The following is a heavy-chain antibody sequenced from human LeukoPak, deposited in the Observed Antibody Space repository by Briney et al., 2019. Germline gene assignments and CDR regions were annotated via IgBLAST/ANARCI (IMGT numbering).Heavy chain of an antibody. J-gene: IGHJ4*02. D-gene: IGHD5-18*01. Sequence: GGSLRLSCAASGFTFSSNAMSWIRQAPGKGLEWVSYISSSSSYTNYADSVKGRFTISRDNAKNSLYLQMNSLRAEDTAVYYCARVKGTAMVRHFDYWGQGTLVTVSS. CDR2: ISSSSSYT. CDR1: GFTFSSNA. CDR3: ARVKGTAMVRHFDY. V-gene: IGHV3-11*05.